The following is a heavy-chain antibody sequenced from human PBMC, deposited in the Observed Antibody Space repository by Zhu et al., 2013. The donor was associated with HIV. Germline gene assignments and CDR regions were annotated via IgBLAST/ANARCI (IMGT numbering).Heavy chain of an antibody. D-gene: IGHD2-2*02. CDR3: ASSLPGEGHCSSTSCYTGYFDY. V-gene: IGHV1-69*01. CDR2: IIPIFGTA. Sequence: QVQLVQSGAEVKKPGSSVKVSCKASGGTFSSYAISWVRQAPGQGLEWMGGIIPIFGTANYAQKFQGRVTITADESTSTAYMELSSLRSEDTAVYYCASSLPGEGHCSSTSCYTGYFDYWGQGTLVTVSS. CDR1: GGTFSSYA. J-gene: IGHJ4*02.